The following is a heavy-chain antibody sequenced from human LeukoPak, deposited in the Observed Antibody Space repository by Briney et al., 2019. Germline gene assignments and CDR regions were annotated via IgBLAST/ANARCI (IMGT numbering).Heavy chain of an antibody. Sequence: SETLSLTCAVSGGSISSSNWWSWVRQPPGKGLEWIGEIYHSGSTNYNPSLKSRVTISVDKSKNQFSLNLTSVTAADTAVYYCARDTTGDHHYYYYMDVWGKGTTVTVSS. CDR3: ARDTTGDHHYYYYMDV. D-gene: IGHD7-27*01. CDR2: IYHSGST. J-gene: IGHJ6*03. CDR1: GGSISSSNW. V-gene: IGHV4-4*02.